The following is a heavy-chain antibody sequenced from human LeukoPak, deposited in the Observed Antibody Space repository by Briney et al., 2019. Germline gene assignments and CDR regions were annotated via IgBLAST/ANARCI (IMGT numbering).Heavy chain of an antibody. CDR2: IKQDGSEK. J-gene: IGHJ3*02. CDR3: ARDIDTAAGTGDAFDI. Sequence: GGSLRLSCAASGFTFSSYWMSWVRQAPGKGLEWVANIKQDGSEKYYVDSVKGRFTISGDNAKNSLYLQMNSLRAEDTAVYYCARDIDTAAGTGDAFDIWGQGTMVTVSS. V-gene: IGHV3-7*03. D-gene: IGHD6-13*01. CDR1: GFTFSSYW.